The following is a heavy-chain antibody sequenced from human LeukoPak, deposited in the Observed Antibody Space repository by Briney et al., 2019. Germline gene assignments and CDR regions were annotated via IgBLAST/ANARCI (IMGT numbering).Heavy chain of an antibody. J-gene: IGHJ2*01. CDR3: ARSDSSGWYLLRYFDL. Sequence: PSETLSLTCTVSGGSISSYYWSWIRQPPGKGLEWIGYIYYSGSTNYNPSLKSRVIISVDTSKNQFSLKLSSVTAADTAVYYCARSDSSGWYLLRYFDLWGRGTLVTVSS. CDR1: GGSISSYY. CDR2: IYYSGST. D-gene: IGHD6-19*01. V-gene: IGHV4-59*08.